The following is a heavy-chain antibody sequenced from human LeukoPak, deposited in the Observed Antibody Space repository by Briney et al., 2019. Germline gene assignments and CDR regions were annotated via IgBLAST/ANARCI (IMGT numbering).Heavy chain of an antibody. Sequence: ASVKVSCKASGYTFSAYYMHWVRQAPGQGLEWMGWINPNSGGTNYAQKFQDRVTMTRDTSIGTASMELNRLRSDDTAVYYCATAPFNGYTSGWYSFDYWGQGTLVTVSS. V-gene: IGHV1-2*02. CDR3: ATAPFNGYTSGWYSFDY. D-gene: IGHD6-19*01. CDR2: INPNSGGT. CDR1: GYTFSAYY. J-gene: IGHJ4*02.